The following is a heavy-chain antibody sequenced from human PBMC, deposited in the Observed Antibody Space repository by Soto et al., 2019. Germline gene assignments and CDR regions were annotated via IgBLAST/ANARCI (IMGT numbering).Heavy chain of an antibody. V-gene: IGHV3-30-3*01. J-gene: IGHJ4*02. Sequence: GGSLRLSCAASGFTFGSYAMHWVRQAPGKGLEWVAVISYDGSNKYYADSMKGRFTISRDNSKNTLYLQMNSLRAEDTAVYYCARALYSSSSGPDYWGQGTLVTVSS. CDR1: GFTFGSYA. CDR3: ARALYSSSSGPDY. CDR2: ISYDGSNK. D-gene: IGHD6-6*01.